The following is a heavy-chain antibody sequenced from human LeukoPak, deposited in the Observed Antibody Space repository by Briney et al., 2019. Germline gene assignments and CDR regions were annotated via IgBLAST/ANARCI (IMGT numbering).Heavy chain of an antibody. CDR2: INPSGGST. J-gene: IGHJ3*02. D-gene: IGHD4-11*01. Sequence: EASVKVSCKASGYTFTSNYMHWVRQAPGQGLEWMGIINPSGGSTSYAQKFQGRVTMTRDMSTSTVYMELSSLRSEDTAVYYCAREGIPRDYRPYSDAFDIWGQGTMVIVSS. V-gene: IGHV1-46*01. CDR1: GYTFTSNY. CDR3: AREGIPRDYRPYSDAFDI.